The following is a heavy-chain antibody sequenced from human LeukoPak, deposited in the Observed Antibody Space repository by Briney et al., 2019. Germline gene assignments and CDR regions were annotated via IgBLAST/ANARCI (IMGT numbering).Heavy chain of an antibody. Sequence: GGSLRLSCAASGFTLSDYSMSWVRQAPGEGLEWISYIGIDSGNTNYADSVKGRFTISGDKAKNSLYLQMNSLRVEDTAVYYCARDYKYAFDNWGQGTLVTVSS. J-gene: IGHJ4*02. CDR1: GFTLSDYS. CDR3: ARDYKYAFDN. D-gene: IGHD5-24*01. CDR2: IGIDSGNT. V-gene: IGHV3-11*06.